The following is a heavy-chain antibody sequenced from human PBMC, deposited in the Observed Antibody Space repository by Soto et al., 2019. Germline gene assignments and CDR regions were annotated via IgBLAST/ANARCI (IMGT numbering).Heavy chain of an antibody. Sequence: SETLSLTCAVSGYSISSGYYWGWLRQPPGKGLEWIGSIYHNENTYYNPSLKSRITISADTAKNQFSLNLRSVTAADTAIYFCARRERYYGSPGWFDPWGQGTLVTVSS. J-gene: IGHJ5*02. V-gene: IGHV4-38-2*01. CDR1: GYSISSGYY. D-gene: IGHD3-16*01. CDR2: IYHNENT. CDR3: ARRERYYGSPGWFDP.